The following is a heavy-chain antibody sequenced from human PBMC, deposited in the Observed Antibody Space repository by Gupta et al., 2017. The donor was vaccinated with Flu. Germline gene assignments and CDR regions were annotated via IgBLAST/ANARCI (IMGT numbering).Heavy chain of an antibody. CDR2: IYPGDSDS. CDR3: ARWRAPSLYDSVLTGYHNYFDY. V-gene: IGHV5-51*01. Sequence: DVQLLQSWAEVRKPGASLTVSCEASGYTFTTYWIGWVRQMPGKGLAWMGIIYPGDSDSTYSPSIQGHVTISADKSVSTAYLQWSSLEASDTAMYYCARWRAPSLYDSVLTGYHNYFDYWGQGTLVTVSS. D-gene: IGHD3-9*01. J-gene: IGHJ4*02. CDR1: GYTFTTYW.